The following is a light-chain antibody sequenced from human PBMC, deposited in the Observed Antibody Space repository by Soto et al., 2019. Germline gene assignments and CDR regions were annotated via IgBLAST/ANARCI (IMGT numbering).Light chain of an antibody. Sequence: QSALTQPASVSGSPGQSITISCTGTSSDVGAYNFVSWYQQFPGKAPKLMIYEVSNRPSGVSDRFSGSKSGNTASLTVSGLQAEDEADYYCSSFAGTNSFVFGTGTKVTVL. V-gene: IGLV2-14*01. CDR1: SSDVGAYNF. CDR2: EVS. CDR3: SSFAGTNSFV. J-gene: IGLJ1*01.